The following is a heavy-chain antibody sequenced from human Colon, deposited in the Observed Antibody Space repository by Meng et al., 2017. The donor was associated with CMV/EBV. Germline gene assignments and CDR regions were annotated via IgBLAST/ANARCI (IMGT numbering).Heavy chain of an antibody. Sequence: ASVTVSCKASGYSVSDKYLHWVRQAPGQGLEWMGWIKPNSDVTNYAKRFQGRVSMTRDASINTAYMELSSLRSDDTAVYYCAILTVAAPFDYWGQGTLVTSPQ. CDR1: GYSVSDKY. D-gene: IGHD6-6*01. V-gene: IGHV1-2*02. J-gene: IGHJ4*02. CDR3: AILTVAAPFDY. CDR2: IKPNSDVT.